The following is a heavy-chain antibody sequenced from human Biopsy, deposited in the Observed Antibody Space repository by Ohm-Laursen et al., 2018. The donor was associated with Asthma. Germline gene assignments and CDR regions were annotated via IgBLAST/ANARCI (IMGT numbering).Heavy chain of an antibody. CDR2: ISTSGGSK. J-gene: IGHJ3*01. Sequence: SLRLSCAASGFTFSSYAMSWVRQTPDRGLEWVSGISTSGGSKYYADSVKGRFTLSRDNSKTTLSLQMNSLTEGDTAVYYCVKALGGGDGFDVWGLGTTVTVSS. CDR1: GFTFSSYA. V-gene: IGHV3-23*01. CDR3: VKALGGGDGFDV.